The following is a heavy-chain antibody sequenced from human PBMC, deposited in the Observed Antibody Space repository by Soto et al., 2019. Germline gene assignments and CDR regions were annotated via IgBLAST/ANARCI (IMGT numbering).Heavy chain of an antibody. CDR2: IYYSGST. D-gene: IGHD3-22*01. J-gene: IGHJ4*02. Sequence: PSETLSLPCTVSGGTISSYYWSWIRQPPGKGLEWIGYIYYSGSTNYNPSLKSRVTISVDTSKNQFSLKLSSVTAADTAVYYCGRGGDSSGYSNYWGQGTLVTVS. CDR3: GRGGDSSGYSNY. V-gene: IGHV4-59*01. CDR1: GGTISSYY.